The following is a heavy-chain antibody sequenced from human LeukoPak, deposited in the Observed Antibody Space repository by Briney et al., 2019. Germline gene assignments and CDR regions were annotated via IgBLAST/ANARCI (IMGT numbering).Heavy chain of an antibody. J-gene: IGHJ2*01. Sequence: PSETLSLTCAVYGGSFSGYYWSWIRQPPGKGLEWIGEINHSGSTNYNPSLKSRVTISVDTSKNQFSLKLSSVTAADTAVYYCARARRRTVAGTRRLNWYFDLWGHGTLVTVSS. CDR1: GGSFSGYY. CDR3: ARARRRTVAGTRRLNWYFDL. CDR2: INHSGST. D-gene: IGHD6-19*01. V-gene: IGHV4-34*01.